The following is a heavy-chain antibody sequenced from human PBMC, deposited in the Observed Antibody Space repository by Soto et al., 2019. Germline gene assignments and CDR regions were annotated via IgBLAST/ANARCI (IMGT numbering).Heavy chain of an antibody. V-gene: IGHV4-30-4*01. CDR3: ARGLEYYDFWSGYSRPQFMDV. CDR2: IYYSGST. D-gene: IGHD3-3*01. CDR1: GGSISSGDYY. Sequence: QVQLQESGPGLVKPSQTLSLTCTVSGGSISSGDYYWSWIRQPPGKGLEWIGYIYYSGSTYYNPSLKRRVTISVDTSKNQFSLKLSSVTAADTAVYYCARGLEYYDFWSGYSRPQFMDVWGQGTTVTVSS. J-gene: IGHJ6*02.